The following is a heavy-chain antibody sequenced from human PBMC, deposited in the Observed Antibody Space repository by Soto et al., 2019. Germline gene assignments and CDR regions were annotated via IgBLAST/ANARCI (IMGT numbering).Heavy chain of an antibody. CDR1: GYTFTSHA. CDR2: INAGSGNT. D-gene: IGHD3-3*02. Sequence: QVQLVQSGAEVKEPGASMKVSCKASGYTFTSHAIHWVRQAPGQRLEWMGRINAGSGNTRYSEKFQFRVAMPRDTSVTTAYMELSSLSSEDTGVYYCARAASIAASGIFFQHWGQGTPVIVSS. J-gene: IGHJ1*01. V-gene: IGHV1-3*01. CDR3: ARAASIAASGIFFQH.